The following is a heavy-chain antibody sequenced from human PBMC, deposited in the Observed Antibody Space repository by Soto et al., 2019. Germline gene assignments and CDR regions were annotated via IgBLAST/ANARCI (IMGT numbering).Heavy chain of an antibody. J-gene: IGHJ6*02. CDR3: ARAPGDYYYGMDV. CDR1: GFTFSSYW. CDR2: IKQDGSEK. Sequence: EVQLVESGGGLVQPGGSLRLSCAASGFTFSSYWMSWVRQAPGKGLVWVANIKQDGSEKYYVDSVKGRFTISRDNAKNSLYLQMNSLRAEDTAVYYCARAPGDYYYGMDVWGQGTTVTVSS. V-gene: IGHV3-7*01. D-gene: IGHD3-10*01.